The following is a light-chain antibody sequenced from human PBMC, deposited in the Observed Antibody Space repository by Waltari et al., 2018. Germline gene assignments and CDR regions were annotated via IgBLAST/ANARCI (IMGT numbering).Light chain of an antibody. J-gene: IGKJ1*01. CDR2: LGS. V-gene: IGKV2-28*01. CDR3: MQALETPS. CDR1: QSLLHSTGYNH. Sequence: DIVMTQSPLSLPVTPGEPASISCKSSQSLLHSTGYNHLDWYLQRPGQPPQLLSYLGSKRAAGVPDRFSGSGSGTDFTLRISRVETEDVGVYYCMQALETPSFGQGTRVDIK.